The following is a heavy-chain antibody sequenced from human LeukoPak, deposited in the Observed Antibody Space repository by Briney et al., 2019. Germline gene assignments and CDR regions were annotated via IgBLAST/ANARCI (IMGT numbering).Heavy chain of an antibody. CDR2: IKEDGSEK. Sequence: RGSLRLSCAASGFTYSSYWMSWVRQAPGKGLEWVANIKEDGSEKYYVDSVKGRFTISRDNAKNSLYLQMNSLRAEDTAGYYCARGKEGVILYFDYWVQGTLVTVSS. J-gene: IGHJ4*02. CDR3: ARGKEGVILYFDY. D-gene: IGHD3-10*01. V-gene: IGHV3-7*05. CDR1: GFTYSSYW.